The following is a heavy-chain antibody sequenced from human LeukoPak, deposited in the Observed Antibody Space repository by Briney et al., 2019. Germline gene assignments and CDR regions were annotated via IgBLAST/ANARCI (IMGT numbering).Heavy chain of an antibody. J-gene: IGHJ4*02. Sequence: ASVKVSCKASGYTFSNYDINWVRQATGQGLEWMGWISAYNGNTNYAQKLQGRVTMTTDTSTSTAYMELSSLRSEDTAVYYCARDLRDYGSGIFDYWGQGTLVTVSS. D-gene: IGHD3-10*01. CDR1: GYTFSNYD. CDR2: ISAYNGNT. CDR3: ARDLRDYGSGIFDY. V-gene: IGHV1-18*01.